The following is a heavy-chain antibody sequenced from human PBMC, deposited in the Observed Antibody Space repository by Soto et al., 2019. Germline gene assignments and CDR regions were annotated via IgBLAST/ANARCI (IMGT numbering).Heavy chain of an antibody. CDR3: GRFGEDGARDDN. Sequence: PDTLSLTCDVSGVFISENHWSWILQAPGKGLEWVGYVHFSGSTTYNPSLAPRLNISFDMSKSQVYLQLTSVTAADTAVYYCGRFGEDGARDDNWGRGVLVTVSS. D-gene: IGHD3-16*01. J-gene: IGHJ4*01. V-gene: IGHV4-59*01. CDR2: VHFSGST. CDR1: GVFISENH.